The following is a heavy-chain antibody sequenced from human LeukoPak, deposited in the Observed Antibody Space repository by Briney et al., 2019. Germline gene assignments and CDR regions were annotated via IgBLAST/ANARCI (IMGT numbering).Heavy chain of an antibody. J-gene: IGHJ4*02. Sequence: GGSLRLSCAASGFTFDDYGMSWVRQAPGKGLEWVANIKQDGSEKYYVDSVKGRFTISRDNAKNSLYLQMNSLRAEDTAVYYCAREGAQQLEDDPFDYWGQGTLVTVSS. V-gene: IGHV3-7*01. CDR2: IKQDGSEK. D-gene: IGHD6-13*01. CDR3: AREGAQQLEDDPFDY. CDR1: GFTFDDYG.